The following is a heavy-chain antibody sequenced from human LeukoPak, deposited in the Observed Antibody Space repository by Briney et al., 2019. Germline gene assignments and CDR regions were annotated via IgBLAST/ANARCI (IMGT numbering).Heavy chain of an antibody. Sequence: ASVKVSCKASGGTFSSYAISWVRQAPGQGLEWMGRIIPILGIANYAQKFQGRATITADKSTSTAYMELSSLRSEDTAVYYCARTSYYGMDVWGQGTTVTVSS. V-gene: IGHV1-69*04. CDR2: IIPILGIA. CDR3: ARTSYYGMDV. J-gene: IGHJ6*02. CDR1: GGTFSSYA.